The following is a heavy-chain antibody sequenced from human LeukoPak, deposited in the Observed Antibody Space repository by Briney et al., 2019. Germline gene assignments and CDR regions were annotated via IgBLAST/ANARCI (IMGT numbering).Heavy chain of an antibody. D-gene: IGHD3-10*01. Sequence: GGSLRLSCAASGFTVSSKYMSWVRQAPGKGLEWVSLISGGGSTYCADSVKGRFTISRDSSKITLYLQMNSLRAEDTAVYYCARVPGAYYDAFDIWGQGTMVTVSS. V-gene: IGHV3-66*01. CDR3: ARVPGAYYDAFDI. CDR2: ISGGGST. CDR1: GFTVSSKY. J-gene: IGHJ3*02.